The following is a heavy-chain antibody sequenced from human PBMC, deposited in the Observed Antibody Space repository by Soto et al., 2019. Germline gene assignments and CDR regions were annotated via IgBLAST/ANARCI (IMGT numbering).Heavy chain of an antibody. V-gene: IGHV1-69*01. CDR2: VIPLFNTP. J-gene: IGHJ3*01. Sequence: QVQLVQSGAEVKKPGSSAKVSCKASGGTFNTYAITWVRQAPGQGFEWMGGVIPLFNTPDYAQKFQGRLTITADESTSTVYLERSGLSSEDTAVYFSALASKWEPRGYFYGRAVGGQGTRVTVSS. D-gene: IGHD1-26*01. CDR3: ALASKWEPRGYFYGRAV. CDR1: GGTFNTYA.